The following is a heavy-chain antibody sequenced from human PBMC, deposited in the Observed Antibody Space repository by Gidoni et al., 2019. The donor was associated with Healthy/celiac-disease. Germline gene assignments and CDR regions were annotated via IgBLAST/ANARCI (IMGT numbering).Heavy chain of an antibody. Sequence: EVQLVESGGGLVKPGGSLRLSCAASGFTFSSYSMNWVRQAPGKGLEWVSSISSSSSYIYYADSVKGRFTISRDNAKNSLYLQMNSLRAEDTAVYYCARGGDYYGSGSFLDYWGQGTLVTVSS. CDR1: GFTFSSYS. D-gene: IGHD3-10*01. V-gene: IGHV3-21*01. CDR3: ARGGDYYGSGSFLDY. CDR2: ISSSSSYI. J-gene: IGHJ4*02.